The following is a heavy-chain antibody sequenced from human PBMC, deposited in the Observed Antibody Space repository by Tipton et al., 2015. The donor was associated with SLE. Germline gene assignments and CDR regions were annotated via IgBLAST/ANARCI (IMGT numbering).Heavy chain of an antibody. V-gene: IGHV4-59*01. CDR3: ARSGSYPYYYYYMDV. CDR2: IYYSGST. CDR1: GGSMSNYY. D-gene: IGHD1-26*01. Sequence: LRLSCTVSGGSMSNYYWSWIRQPPGKGLEWIGYIYYSGSTNYNPSLKSRVTISVDTSKNQFSLKLSSVTAADTAVYYCARSGSYPYYYYYMDVWGKGTTVTVSS. J-gene: IGHJ6*03.